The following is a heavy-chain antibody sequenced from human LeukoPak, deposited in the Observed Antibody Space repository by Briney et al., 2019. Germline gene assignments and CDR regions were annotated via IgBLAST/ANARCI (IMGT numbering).Heavy chain of an antibody. CDR3: VSGSGWESGFDY. J-gene: IGHJ4*02. CDR1: GYTLTELS. CDR2: FDPENGET. V-gene: IGHV1-24*01. D-gene: IGHD6-19*01. Sequence: ASVKVSCKVSGYTLTELSMHWVRQAPGKGLEWMGGFDPENGETIYAQKFQGRVTMTEDTSTDTAYMELSSLRSEDTAVYYCVSGSGWESGFDYWGQGTLVTVSS.